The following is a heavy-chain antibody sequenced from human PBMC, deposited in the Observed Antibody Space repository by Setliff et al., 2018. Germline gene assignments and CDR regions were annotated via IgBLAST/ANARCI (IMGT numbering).Heavy chain of an antibody. CDR3: ARVTGFLYMDV. J-gene: IGHJ6*03. V-gene: IGHV4-61*02. Sequence: PSETLSLTCTVSGDSISGAKYYWSWIRQSAGKGLECIGRIYTDGSTKYNPSLNSRVALSIDTSKNQFSLRLSSVTAADTAVYFCARVTGFLYMDVWGKVTTVTVSS. CDR1: GDSISGAKYY. D-gene: IGHD3-3*01. CDR2: IYTDGST.